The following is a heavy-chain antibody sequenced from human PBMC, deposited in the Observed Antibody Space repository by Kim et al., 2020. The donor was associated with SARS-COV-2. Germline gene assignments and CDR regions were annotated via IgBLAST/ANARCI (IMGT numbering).Heavy chain of an antibody. CDR3: TTDATPTLSNYFDY. V-gene: IGHV3-15*01. CDR2: IKNEAQGATT. D-gene: IGHD2-15*01. CDR1: GFTFTYTW. Sequence: GGSLRLSCAASGFTFTYTWMTWVRQAPGKGLEWVGRIKNEAQGATTDYAAPVKGRFTISRDDSKNTLYLQMNSLKIEDTAVYYCTTDATPTLSNYFDYWGQGTLVTVFS. J-gene: IGHJ4*02.